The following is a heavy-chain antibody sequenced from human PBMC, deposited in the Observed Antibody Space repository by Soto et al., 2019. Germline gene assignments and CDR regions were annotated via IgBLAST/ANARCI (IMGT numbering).Heavy chain of an antibody. J-gene: IGHJ4*02. V-gene: IGHV3-74*01. Sequence: EVQLVESGGGLVQPGGSLRLSCAASGFSFSSYWMHWVRQAPGKGLVWVSRINSDGSSTNYADSVKGRFTISRDNAKNRLYLQMNSLRTEDRAVYYCARSEEGRVWGQGTLVTVSS. CDR2: INSDGSST. CDR3: ARSEEGRV. CDR1: GFSFSSYW.